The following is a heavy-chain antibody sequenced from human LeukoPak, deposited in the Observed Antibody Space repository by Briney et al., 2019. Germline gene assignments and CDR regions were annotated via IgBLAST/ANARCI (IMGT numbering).Heavy chain of an antibody. CDR1: GFTFSNYT. D-gene: IGHD3-22*01. V-gene: IGHV3-21*01. J-gene: IGHJ4*02. Sequence: GSLRLSCAASGFTFSNYTMNWVRQAPGQGLEWVSSISSSSSYIYYADSMQGRFTISRDNAKNSLCLQMNSLRAEDTAVYYCVSVPYYYHSCFWGQGTLVTVSS. CDR2: ISSSSSYI. CDR3: VSVPYYYHSCF.